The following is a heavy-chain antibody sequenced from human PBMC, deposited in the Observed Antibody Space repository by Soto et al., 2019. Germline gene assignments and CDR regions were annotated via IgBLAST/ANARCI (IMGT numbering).Heavy chain of an antibody. CDR3: ASSPLNQPPLFDY. CDR2: IYYSGST. J-gene: IGHJ4*02. CDR1: GGSISSGGYH. V-gene: IGHV4-31*03. D-gene: IGHD2-2*01. Sequence: SETLSLTCTVSGGSISSGGYHWSWIRQHPGKGLEWIGYIYYSGSTYYNPSLKSRVTISVDTSKNQFSLKLSSVTAADTAAYYCASSPLNQPPLFDYWGQGTLVTVSS.